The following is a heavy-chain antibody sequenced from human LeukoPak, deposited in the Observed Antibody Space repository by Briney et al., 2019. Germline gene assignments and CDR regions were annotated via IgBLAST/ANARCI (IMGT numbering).Heavy chain of an antibody. Sequence: PSETLSLTCAVSGGSFSGFRWHWIRQPPGKGPEWIGEINHSGGTTYNPSLRSRVTISVDTSKIQFSLNLSSVTAADAAVYYCARWSGSVTARNYYYYMDVWGEGTTVTVSS. J-gene: IGHJ6*03. CDR1: GGSFSGFR. CDR3: ARWSGSVTARNYYYYMDV. V-gene: IGHV4-34*01. CDR2: INHSGGT. D-gene: IGHD6-6*01.